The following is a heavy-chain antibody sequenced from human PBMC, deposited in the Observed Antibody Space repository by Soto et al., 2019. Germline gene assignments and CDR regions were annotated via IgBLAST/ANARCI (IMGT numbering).Heavy chain of an antibody. V-gene: IGHV1-69*13. J-gene: IGHJ4*02. CDR1: GGTFSRYT. CDR2: ITPMFGTP. Sequence: SVKFSCTASGGTFSRYTITWVRQAPGQGLEWMGGITPMFGTPNYAQKFQGRVTITADESTSTAYMELSSLRSEDTAMYYCARDGTLYDSSAYYYLYWGQGTLVTSP. D-gene: IGHD3-22*01. CDR3: ARDGTLYDSSAYYYLY.